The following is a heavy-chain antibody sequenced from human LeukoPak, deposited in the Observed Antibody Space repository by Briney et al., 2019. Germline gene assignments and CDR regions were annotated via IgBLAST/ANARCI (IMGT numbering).Heavy chain of an antibody. V-gene: IGHV3-23*01. Sequence: GGSLRLSCTASGFTFSTYAMSWVRQAPGKGLEWVSAISGSGDSRHYADSVKGRFTISRDNSTNTLYLQMNSLRAEDTGVYYCAKGRSCGGSCYTLPDRWGQGTLVTVSS. D-gene: IGHD2-15*01. CDR1: GFTFSTYA. CDR3: AKGRSCGGSCYTLPDR. J-gene: IGHJ5*02. CDR2: ISGSGDSR.